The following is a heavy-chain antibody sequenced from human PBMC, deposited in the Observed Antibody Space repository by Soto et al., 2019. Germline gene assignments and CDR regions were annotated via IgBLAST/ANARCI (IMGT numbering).Heavy chain of an antibody. V-gene: IGHV1-2*04. D-gene: IGHD6-19*01. CDR2: INPNSGGT. CDR1: GYTFTGYY. CDR3: ARGRFWYSSGWYPPNYFDY. Sequence: ASVKVSCKASGYTFTGYYMHWVRQAPGQGLEWMGWINPNSGGTNYAQKFQGWVTMTRDTSISTAYMELRRLRSDDTAVYYCARGRFWYSSGWYPPNYFDYWGQGTLVTVSS. J-gene: IGHJ4*02.